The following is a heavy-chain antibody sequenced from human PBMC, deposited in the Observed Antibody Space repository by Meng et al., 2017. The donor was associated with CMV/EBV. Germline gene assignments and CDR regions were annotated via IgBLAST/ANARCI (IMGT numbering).Heavy chain of an antibody. Sequence: GESLKISRAAPGFTFSGYSMNWVRQAPGKGLEWVSYISSSSSTIYYANSVKGRFTISRDNAKNSLYLQMNSLRAEDTAVYYCARDRGIQLWFEPVYYFDYWGQGTLVTVSS. CDR1: GFTFSGYS. J-gene: IGHJ4*02. V-gene: IGHV3-48*04. CDR3: ARDRGIQLWFEPVYYFDY. CDR2: ISSSSSTI. D-gene: IGHD5-18*01.